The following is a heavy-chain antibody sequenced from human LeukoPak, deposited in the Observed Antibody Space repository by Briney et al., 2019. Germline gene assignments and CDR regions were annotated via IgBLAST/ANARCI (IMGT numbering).Heavy chain of an antibody. D-gene: IGHD3-10*01. V-gene: IGHV4-31*03. Sequence: SETLSLTCTVSGGSISSGGYYWTWIRQLPGKGLECIGFIYYTGSTHYNPSLKSRVNISVDTSKNQFSLSLTYVTAADTAVYYCARDFARNNMFRSSGSRYFDYWGQGILVTVSS. CDR1: GGSISSGGYY. CDR3: ARDFARNNMFRSSGSRYFDY. J-gene: IGHJ4*02. CDR2: IYYTGST.